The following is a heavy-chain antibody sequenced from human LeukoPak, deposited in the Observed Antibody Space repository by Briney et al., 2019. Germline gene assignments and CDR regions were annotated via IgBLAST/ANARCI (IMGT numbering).Heavy chain of an antibody. CDR2: INPNSGGT. CDR1: GYTFTGYY. Sequence: ASVKVSCKASGYTFTGYYMHWVRQAPGQGLEWMGWINPNSGGTNYAQKFQGGVTMTRDTSISTAYMELSRLRSDDTAVYYCARVLFGVVTPFDYWGQGTLVTVSS. D-gene: IGHD3-3*01. V-gene: IGHV1-2*02. CDR3: ARVLFGVVTPFDY. J-gene: IGHJ4*02.